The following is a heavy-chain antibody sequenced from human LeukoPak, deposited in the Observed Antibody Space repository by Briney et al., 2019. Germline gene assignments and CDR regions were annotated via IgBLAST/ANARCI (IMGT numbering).Heavy chain of an antibody. D-gene: IGHD3-10*01. Sequence: SVKVSCKASGGTFSSYAISWVRQAPGQGLEWMGGIIPVFGTANYAQKFQGRVTITADESTSTAYMELSSLRSEDTAVYYCASGALLWFGSYYYYGMDVWGQGTTVTVSS. V-gene: IGHV1-69*13. J-gene: IGHJ6*02. CDR1: GGTFSSYA. CDR3: ASGALLWFGSYYYYGMDV. CDR2: IIPVFGTA.